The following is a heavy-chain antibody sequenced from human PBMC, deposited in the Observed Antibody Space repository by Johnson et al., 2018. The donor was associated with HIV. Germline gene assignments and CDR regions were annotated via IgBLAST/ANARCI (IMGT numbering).Heavy chain of an antibody. J-gene: IGHJ3*02. CDR1: GFTFDDYG. CDR3: ARHLGITGTGDAFDI. D-gene: IGHD1-7*01. Sequence: MQLVESGGGVVRPGGSLRLSCAASGFTFDDYGMSWVRQAPGKGLEWVFGINWNGGSTGYADSVKGRFTISRDNATKSLYLQMNSLSAEDTALYYCARHLGITGTGDAFDIWGQGTMVTVSS. CDR2: INWNGGST. V-gene: IGHV3-20*04.